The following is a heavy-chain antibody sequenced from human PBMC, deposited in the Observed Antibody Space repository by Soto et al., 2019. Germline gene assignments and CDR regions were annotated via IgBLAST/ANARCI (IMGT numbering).Heavy chain of an antibody. V-gene: IGHV3-7*03. J-gene: IGHJ4*02. D-gene: IGHD6-13*01. Sequence: GGSLRLSCAASGFTFSTYWMSWVRQAPGKGLEWVAHINQDGGEKYYVDSVKGRFTISRDNAQNSLYLHMNSLRADETAKYYCVGWSSGDSSSLNYWGQGTLVTVSS. CDR1: GFTFSTYW. CDR3: VGWSSGDSSSLNY. CDR2: INQDGGEK.